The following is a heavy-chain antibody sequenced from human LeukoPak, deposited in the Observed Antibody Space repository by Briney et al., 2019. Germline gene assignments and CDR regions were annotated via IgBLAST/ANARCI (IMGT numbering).Heavy chain of an antibody. Sequence: PSETLSLTCTVTGGPINNYYWSWIRQPPGKGLEWIGYIYCSGGTNYNPSLNSRVTMSVDTSKNQFSLKLTSVTAADTAVYYCSRILGVYNWFDPWCPGTLVTVSS. CDR1: GGPINNYY. D-gene: IGHD2-8*02. CDR2: IYCSGGT. CDR3: SRILGVYNWFDP. J-gene: IGHJ5*02. V-gene: IGHV4-59*01.